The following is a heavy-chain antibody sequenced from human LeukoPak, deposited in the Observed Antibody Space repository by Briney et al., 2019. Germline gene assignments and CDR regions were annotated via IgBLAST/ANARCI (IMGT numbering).Heavy chain of an antibody. CDR3: AKDIGAPYPHYDILTGPFDY. V-gene: IGHV3-43*02. Sequence: GGSLRLSCAASGFTFSSYAMSWVRQAPGKGLEWVSAISGSGGSTYYADSVKGRFTISRDNSKNSLYLQMNSLRTEDTALYYCAKDIGAPYPHYDILTGPFDYWGQGTLVTVSS. CDR2: ISGSGGST. CDR1: GFTFSSYA. J-gene: IGHJ4*02. D-gene: IGHD3-9*01.